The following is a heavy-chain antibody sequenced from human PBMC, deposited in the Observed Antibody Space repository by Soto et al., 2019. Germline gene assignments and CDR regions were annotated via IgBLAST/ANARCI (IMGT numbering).Heavy chain of an antibody. J-gene: IGHJ4*02. CDR2: FCGSSDST. Sequence: EVQVLESGGGLVQPGGSLRLSCVASGFTFSSYAMSWVRQAPGKGLEWVSVFCGSSDSTYYADSVKGRFTISRDNSKNTLYLQMNSLRAEDTAVYYCARNRGGSCYSALDYWGRGTLVTVSS. CDR3: ARNRGGSCYSALDY. CDR1: GFTFSSYA. D-gene: IGHD2-15*01. V-gene: IGHV3-23*01.